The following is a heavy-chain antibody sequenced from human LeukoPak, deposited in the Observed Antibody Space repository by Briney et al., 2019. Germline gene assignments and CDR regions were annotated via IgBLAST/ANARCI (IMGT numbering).Heavy chain of an antibody. CDR3: AKDLRGTTSDY. V-gene: IGHV3-23*01. CDR2: ISGSGGTT. J-gene: IGHJ4*02. CDR1: GFTFSSYA. Sequence: GGSLRLSCAASGFTFSSYAMSWVRQAPGKGLEWVSGISGSGGTTYYADSVKGRFTISRDNSKNTLYLQMNSLRAEDTAVYYCAKDLRGTTSDYWGQGTLVTVSS. D-gene: IGHD3-16*01.